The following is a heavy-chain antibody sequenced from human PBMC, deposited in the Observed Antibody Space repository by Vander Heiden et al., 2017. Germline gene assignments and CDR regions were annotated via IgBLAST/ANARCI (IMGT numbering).Heavy chain of an antibody. Sequence: QITLKESGPTLVTPTQTLTLTCSFSGFSLSTSGVGVAWIRQPPGKALEWLALIYWDDDKRYSPSLKSRLTITKDTSKNQVVLTMTNMVPADTATYYCAADHGDYAGFDYWGRGTPVTVSS. CDR1: GFSLSTSGVG. CDR3: AADHGDYAGFDY. CDR2: IYWDDDK. J-gene: IGHJ4*02. D-gene: IGHD4-17*01. V-gene: IGHV2-5*02.